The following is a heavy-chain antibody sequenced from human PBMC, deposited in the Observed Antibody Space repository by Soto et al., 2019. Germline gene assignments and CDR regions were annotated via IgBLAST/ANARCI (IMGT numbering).Heavy chain of an antibody. CDR1: GGTFSSYT. CDR3: ASRYCSGGSRYSTYYFDY. J-gene: IGHJ4*02. CDR2: IIPILGIA. D-gene: IGHD2-15*01. V-gene: IGHV1-69*02. Sequence: SVKVSCKASGGTFSSYTISWVRQAPGQGLEWMGRIIPILGIANYAQKFQGRVTITADKSTSTAYMELSSLRSEDTAVYYCASRYCSGGSRYSTYYFDYWGQGTLVTVSS.